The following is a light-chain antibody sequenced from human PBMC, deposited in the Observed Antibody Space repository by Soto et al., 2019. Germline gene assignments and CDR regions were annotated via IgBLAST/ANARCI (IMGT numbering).Light chain of an antibody. CDR1: QSISYSSNNKKY. V-gene: IGKV4-1*01. J-gene: IGKJ3*01. Sequence: DIVMTQSPDSLAVSLGERATINCKSSQSISYSSNNKKYLAWYQQRPGQPPKLLMHWASTRESGVPDRFSGSGSGTDFTLTISSLQAEDVAVYCCQQYHSIPFPFGAGTKVDIK. CDR2: WAS. CDR3: QQYHSIPFP.